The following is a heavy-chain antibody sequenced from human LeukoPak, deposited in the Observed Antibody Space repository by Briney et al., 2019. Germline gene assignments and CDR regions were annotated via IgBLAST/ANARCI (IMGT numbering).Heavy chain of an antibody. CDR3: ARAYDSSGYCYYYYGMDV. CDR2: ISYDGSNK. Sequence: GRSLRLSCAASGFTFSSHAMHWVRQAPGKGLEWVAVISYDGSNKYYADSVKGRFTISRDNSKNTLYLQMNSLRAEDTAVYYCARAYDSSGYCYYYYGMDVWGQGTTVTVSS. D-gene: IGHD3-22*01. CDR1: GFTFSSHA. J-gene: IGHJ6*02. V-gene: IGHV3-30-3*01.